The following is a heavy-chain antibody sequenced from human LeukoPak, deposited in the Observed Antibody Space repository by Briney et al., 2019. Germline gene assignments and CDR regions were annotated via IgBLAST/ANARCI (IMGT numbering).Heavy chain of an antibody. J-gene: IGHJ2*01. CDR3: ARCDDYGDYHWYFQL. CDR1: GFTFSSYS. D-gene: IGHD4-17*01. Sequence: PGGSLRLSCAASGFTFSSYSMNWVRQAPGKGLEWVSSISSSSSYIYYADSVKGRFTISRDNAKNSLYLQMNSLRAEDTAVYYCARCDDYGDYHWYFQLWGRGTLVTVSS. V-gene: IGHV3-21*01. CDR2: ISSSSSYI.